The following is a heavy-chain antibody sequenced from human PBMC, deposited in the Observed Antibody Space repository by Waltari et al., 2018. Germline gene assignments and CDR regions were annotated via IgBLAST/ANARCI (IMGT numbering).Heavy chain of an antibody. D-gene: IGHD6-13*01. CDR2: IDPSDSDT. CDR1: GYSFTSYW. Sequence: EVQLVQSGAEVKRPGESLKISCKPSGYSFTSYWISWVRQMPGKGLEWMGAIDPSDSDTRYSPPFQGQVTVSADKSINTAYLQWGSLKASDSATYYCAKGGRWSDQDSWGQGVLVTVSS. V-gene: IGHV5-51*01. CDR3: AKGGRWSDQDS. J-gene: IGHJ4*02.